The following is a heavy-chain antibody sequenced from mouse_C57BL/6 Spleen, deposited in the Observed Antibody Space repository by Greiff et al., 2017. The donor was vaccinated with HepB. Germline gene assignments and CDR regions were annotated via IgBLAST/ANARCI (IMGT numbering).Heavy chain of an antibody. D-gene: IGHD2-4*01. Sequence: ESGPGLVKPSQSLSLTCSVTGYSFTSGYYWKWIRQFPGNKLEWMGYISYDGSNNYNPSLKNRISITRDTSKNQFFLKLNSVTTEDTATYYCARSYDYDWFAYWGQGTLVTVSA. CDR2: ISYDGSN. CDR1: GYSFTSGYY. J-gene: IGHJ3*01. V-gene: IGHV3-6*01. CDR3: ARSYDYDWFAY.